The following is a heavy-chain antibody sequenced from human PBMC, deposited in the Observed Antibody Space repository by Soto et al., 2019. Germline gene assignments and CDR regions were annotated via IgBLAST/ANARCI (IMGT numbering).Heavy chain of an antibody. V-gene: IGHV4-59*08. CDR1: GGSISSYY. CDR2: IYYSGST. D-gene: IGHD2-8*02. Sequence: SETLSLTCTVSGGSISSYYWSWIRQPPGKGLEWIGYIYYSGSTNYNPSLKSRVTISVDTSKNHFSLKLSSVTAADTAVYYCARLFGGVFDPWGQGTLVTVSS. J-gene: IGHJ5*02. CDR3: ARLFGGVFDP.